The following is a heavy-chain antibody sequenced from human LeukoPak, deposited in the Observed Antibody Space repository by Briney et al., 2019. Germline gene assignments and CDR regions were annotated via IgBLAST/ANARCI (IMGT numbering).Heavy chain of an antibody. CDR2: IYSGGST. J-gene: IGHJ5*02. CDR3: AREQPSQWDLLWFDP. D-gene: IGHD1-26*01. Sequence: GGSLRLSCAASGFTVSSTYMSWVRQTPGKGLEWVSVIYSGGSTYYADSVKGRFTISRDNSKNTLYLQMNSLRAEDTAVYYCAREQPSQWDLLWFDPWGQGTQVTVSS. CDR1: GFTVSSTY. V-gene: IGHV3-66*01.